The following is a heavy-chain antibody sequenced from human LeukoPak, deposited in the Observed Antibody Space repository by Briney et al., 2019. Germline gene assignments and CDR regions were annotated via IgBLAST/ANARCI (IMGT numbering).Heavy chain of an antibody. CDR2: ISSSSSYI. D-gene: IGHD4-17*01. Sequence: GGPLRLSCAASGFTFISYGMNWVRQAPGKGLEWVSSISSSSSYIYYADSVKGRFTISRDNAKNSLYLQMNSLRAEDTAVYYCARDGKGYADYSGVWGQGTTVTVSS. CDR1: GFTFISYG. J-gene: IGHJ6*02. CDR3: ARDGKGYADYSGV. V-gene: IGHV3-21*01.